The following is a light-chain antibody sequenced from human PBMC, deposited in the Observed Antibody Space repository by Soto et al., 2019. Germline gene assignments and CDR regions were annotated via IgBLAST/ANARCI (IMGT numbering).Light chain of an antibody. V-gene: IGKV1-12*01. CDR1: QGVGRW. CDR2: VTS. J-gene: IGKJ4*01. CDR3: QQAYNFPLT. Sequence: DIQMTQSPSFVSAFVGDRVSVTCRASQGVGRWVAWYQQKPGRAPRLLIYVTSTLQSGVPSRFSGSGSGTEFTLTISSLHPEYFATYYCQQAYNFPLTFGGGTKVEIK.